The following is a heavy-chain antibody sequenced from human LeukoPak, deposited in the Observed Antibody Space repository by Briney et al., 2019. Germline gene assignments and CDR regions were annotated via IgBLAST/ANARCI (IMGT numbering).Heavy chain of an antibody. CDR2: IIPIFGTA. Sequence: SVKVSCKASGGTFSSYAISWVRQAPGQGLEWMGGIIPIFGTANYAQKFRGRVTITADESTSTAYMELSSLRSEDTAVYYCARARDGYNFHYYYYGMDVWGQGTTVTVS. D-gene: IGHD5-24*01. CDR3: ARARDGYNFHYYYYGMDV. V-gene: IGHV1-69*13. CDR1: GGTFSSYA. J-gene: IGHJ6*02.